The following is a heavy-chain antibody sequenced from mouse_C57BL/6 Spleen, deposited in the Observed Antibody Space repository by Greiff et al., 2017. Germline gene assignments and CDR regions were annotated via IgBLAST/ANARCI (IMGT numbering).Heavy chain of an antibody. CDR2: INPSTGGT. CDR1: GYSFTGYY. J-gene: IGHJ3*01. D-gene: IGHD2-2*01. V-gene: IGHV1-42*01. CDR3: ARWGDGYAWFAY. Sequence: VQLKQSGPELVKPGASVKISCKASGYSFTGYYMNWVKQSPEKSLEWIGEINPSTGGTTYNQKFKAKATLTVDKSSSTAYMQLKSLTSEDSAVYYCARWGDGYAWFAYWGQGTLVTVSA.